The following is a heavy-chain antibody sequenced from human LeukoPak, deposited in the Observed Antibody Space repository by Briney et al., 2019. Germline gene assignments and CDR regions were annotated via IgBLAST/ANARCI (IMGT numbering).Heavy chain of an antibody. Sequence: MSSETLSLTCAVYGGSFSGYYWSWIRQPPGKGLEWIGEINHSGSTNYNPSLKSRVTISVDTSKNQFSLKLSSVTAADTAVYYCARESGLDPYPDAFDIWGQGTMVTVSS. D-gene: IGHD3-10*01. CDR3: ARESGLDPYPDAFDI. CDR1: GGSFSGYY. CDR2: INHSGST. J-gene: IGHJ3*02. V-gene: IGHV4-34*01.